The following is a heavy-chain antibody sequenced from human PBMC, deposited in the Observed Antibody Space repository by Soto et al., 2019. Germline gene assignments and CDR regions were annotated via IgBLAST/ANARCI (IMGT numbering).Heavy chain of an antibody. Sequence: SVKVSCKASGGTFSSYAISWVRQAPGQGLEWMGGIIPIFGTANYAQKFQGRVTITADKSTSTAYMELSSLRSEDTAVYYCARSLDINGTNGYFDYWGQGTLVTVSS. CDR2: IIPIFGTA. J-gene: IGHJ4*02. V-gene: IGHV1-69*06. CDR3: ARSLDINGTNGYFDY. CDR1: GGTFSSYA. D-gene: IGHD1-20*01.